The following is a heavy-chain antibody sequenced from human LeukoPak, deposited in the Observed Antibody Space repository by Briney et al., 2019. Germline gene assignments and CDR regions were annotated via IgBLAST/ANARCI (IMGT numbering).Heavy chain of an antibody. V-gene: IGHV3-30-3*01. Sequence: PGGSPIVYCSAPGFTLRSKSMHLGGQGTVNGLHWVTLISDDGSNKYYADSVKGRFTISRDNSKNTLYLQMNSLRPEDTAVYYCARDTHYGSPNYFDYWGQGTLVTVSS. CDR1: GFTLRSKS. CDR2: ISDDGSNK. J-gene: IGHJ4*02. CDR3: ARDTHYGSPNYFDY. D-gene: IGHD4-17*01.